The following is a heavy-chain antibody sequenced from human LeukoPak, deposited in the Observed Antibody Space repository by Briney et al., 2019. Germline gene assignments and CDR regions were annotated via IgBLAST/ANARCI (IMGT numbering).Heavy chain of an antibody. CDR2: IYTSGST. V-gene: IGHV4-4*09. D-gene: IGHD3-16*02. Sequence: SETLSLTCTVSGGSISSYYWSWIRQPPGKGLEWIGYIYTSGSTNYNPSLKSRVTISVDTSKNQFSLKLSSVTAADTAVYYCAMLHYDYVWGSYRYSWFDPWGQGTLVTVSS. CDR1: GGSISSYY. CDR3: AMLHYDYVWGSYRYSWFDP. J-gene: IGHJ5*02.